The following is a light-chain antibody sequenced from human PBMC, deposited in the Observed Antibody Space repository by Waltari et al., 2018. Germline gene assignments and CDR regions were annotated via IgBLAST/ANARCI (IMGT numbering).Light chain of an antibody. J-gene: IGKJ1*01. CDR2: AAS. Sequence: DIQMTQSPSSLSASVGDRVTITCRASQSISSYLNWYQQKPGKAPKLLIYAASSLQSGVPSRFSGSGSGPDFTLTISSLQPEDFAPYYCQQSYSTPWTFGQGTKVEIK. CDR1: QSISSY. V-gene: IGKV1-39*01. CDR3: QQSYSTPWT.